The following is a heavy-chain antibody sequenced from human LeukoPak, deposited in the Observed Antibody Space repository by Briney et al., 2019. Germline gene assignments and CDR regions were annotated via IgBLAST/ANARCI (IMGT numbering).Heavy chain of an antibody. Sequence: GSLRLSCAASGFTFDDYGMSWVRQAPGKGLEWVSGINWNGGSTGYADSVKGRFTISRDNAKNSLYLQMNSLRAEDTAVYYCARAGYYYYYMDVWGKGTTVTISS. CDR3: ARAGYYYYYMDV. J-gene: IGHJ6*03. CDR2: INWNGGST. V-gene: IGHV3-20*04. CDR1: GFTFDDYG.